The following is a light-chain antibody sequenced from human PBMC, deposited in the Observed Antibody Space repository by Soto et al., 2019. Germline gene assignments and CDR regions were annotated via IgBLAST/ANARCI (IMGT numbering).Light chain of an antibody. V-gene: IGLV1-40*01. J-gene: IGLJ1*01. CDR3: KSYDSSLSARG. CDR2: GNS. CDR1: SSNIGAGYD. Sequence: QSVLTQPPSVSGAPGQRVTISCTGSSSNIGAGYDVHWYQQLPGTAPKLLIYGNSNRPSGVPDRFSGSKSGTSASLAITGLQAEDEADYYCKSYDSSLSARGFGTGTKVTVL.